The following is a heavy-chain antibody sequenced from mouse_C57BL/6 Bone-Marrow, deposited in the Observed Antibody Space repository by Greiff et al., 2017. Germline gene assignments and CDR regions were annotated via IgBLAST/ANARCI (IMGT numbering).Heavy chain of an antibody. Sequence: VQLQQSGAELARPGASVKLSCKASGYTFTSYGISWVKQRTGQGLEWIGEIYPRSGNTYYNEKFKGKATLTADKSSSTAYMELRSLTSEDSAVYFCERDYYGSTPLAYWGQGTLVTVAA. J-gene: IGHJ3*01. CDR2: IYPRSGNT. CDR1: GYTFTSYG. CDR3: ERDYYGSTPLAY. V-gene: IGHV1-81*01. D-gene: IGHD1-1*01.